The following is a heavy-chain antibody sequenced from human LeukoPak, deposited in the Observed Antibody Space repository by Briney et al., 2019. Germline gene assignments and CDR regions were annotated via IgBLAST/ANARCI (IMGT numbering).Heavy chain of an antibody. CDR3: ARVRIITETTYYYYGMDV. V-gene: IGHV4-59*01. Sequence: PSETLSLICTVSGGSISSYYWIWLGQPLGKGLDWMGYIYCSGSTNYNPSLKSRVTISVDKSRNKFSLKLTSVTAADPAGYFCARVRIITETTYYYYGMDVWGQGTTVTVSS. D-gene: IGHD1-7*01. CDR2: IYCSGST. J-gene: IGHJ6*02. CDR1: GGSISSYY.